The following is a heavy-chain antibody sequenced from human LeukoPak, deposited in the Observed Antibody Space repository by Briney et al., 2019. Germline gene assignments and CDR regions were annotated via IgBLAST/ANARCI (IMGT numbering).Heavy chain of an antibody. CDR1: GGSISSYY. Sequence: SETLSLTCTVSGGSISSYYWSWIRQPPGKGLEWIGYIYTSGSTNYNPSLKGRVTISVDTSKNQFSLKLSSVTAADTAVYYCAGTEVATISAFDYWGQGTLVTVSS. J-gene: IGHJ4*02. D-gene: IGHD5-12*01. V-gene: IGHV4-4*09. CDR2: IYTSGST. CDR3: AGTEVATISAFDY.